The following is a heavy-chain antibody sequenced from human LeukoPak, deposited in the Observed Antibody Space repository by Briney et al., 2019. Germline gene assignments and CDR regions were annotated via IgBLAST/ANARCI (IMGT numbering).Heavy chain of an antibody. Sequence: SVKVSCKASGGTFSSYAISWVRQAPGQGLEWMGGIIPIFGTANYAQKFQSRVTITTDESTSTAYMELSSLRSEDTAVYYCASSGPARESTPDYWGQGTLVTVSS. CDR3: ASSGPARESTPDY. CDR2: IIPIFGTA. J-gene: IGHJ4*02. V-gene: IGHV1-69*05. CDR1: GGTFSSYA.